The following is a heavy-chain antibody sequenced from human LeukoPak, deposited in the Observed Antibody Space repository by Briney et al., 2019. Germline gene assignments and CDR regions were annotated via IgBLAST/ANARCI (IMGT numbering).Heavy chain of an antibody. CDR3: AKGIVGATS. CDR2: ISYDGSNK. D-gene: IGHD1-26*01. CDR1: GFTFSSYA. V-gene: IGHV3-30-3*01. J-gene: IGHJ5*02. Sequence: GGSLRLSCAASGFTFSSYAMHWVRQAPGKGLEWVAVISYDGSNKYYADSVKGRFTISRDNSKNTLYLQMNSLRAEDTAVYYCAKGIVGATSWGQGTLVTVSS.